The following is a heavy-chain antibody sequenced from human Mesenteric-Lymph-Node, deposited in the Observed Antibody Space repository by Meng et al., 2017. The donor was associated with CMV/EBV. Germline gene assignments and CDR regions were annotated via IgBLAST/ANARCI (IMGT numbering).Heavy chain of an antibody. D-gene: IGHD3-22*01. CDR2: MSYDGRNK. V-gene: IGHV3-30*04. CDR3: ARLDYYDRSGYSDYYYYGMDV. CDR1: GFSFSGYS. J-gene: IGHJ6*02. Sequence: GESLKISCAASGFSFSGYSMHWVRQAPGKGLEWVAVMSYDGRNKSYADSVKGRFTISRDNSKNTLYLQMNSLRVEDTAVYFCARLDYYDRSGYSDYYYYGMDVWGQGTTVTVSS.